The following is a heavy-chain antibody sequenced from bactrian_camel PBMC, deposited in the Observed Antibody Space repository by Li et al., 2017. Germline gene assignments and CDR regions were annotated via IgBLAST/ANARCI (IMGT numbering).Heavy chain of an antibody. D-gene: IGHD3*01. V-gene: IGHV3-3*01. CDR1: GHSCGSNC. CDR2: IRRSGGET. J-gene: IGHJ7*01. Sequence: QVQLVESGGGSVQAGGSLRLSCKVSGHSCGSNCVGWYRLPPGRAPAEREGIAAIRRSGGETWYDDSVKGRFTLSRDNAKNRLDLQMDNLSPNDTAIYYCAAGGKDSFVYPGPPPTCSTLDYWGKGTQVTVS.